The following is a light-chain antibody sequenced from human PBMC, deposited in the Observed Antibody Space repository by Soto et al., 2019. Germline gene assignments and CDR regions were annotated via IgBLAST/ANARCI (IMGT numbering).Light chain of an antibody. CDR1: HSISSW. CDR2: DTS. CDR3: QHYVTWPLT. Sequence: MTQSPSTLSASVGDRVTITCRASHSISSWLAWYQQKPGQTPRLLIYDTSIRATGVPARFSGSRSGAEFTLTISSLQSEDFAVYYCQHYVTWPLTFGGGTKVESK. J-gene: IGKJ4*01. V-gene: IGKV3-15*01.